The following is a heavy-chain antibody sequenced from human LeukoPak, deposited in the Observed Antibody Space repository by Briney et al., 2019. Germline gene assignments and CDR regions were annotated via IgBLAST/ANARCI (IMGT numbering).Heavy chain of an antibody. CDR2: INPNSGGT. D-gene: IGHD1-26*01. Sequence: ASVTVSCKASGYTFTGYYMHWVRQAPGQGLEWMGRINPNSGGTNYAQKFQGRVTMTRDTSISTAYMELSRLRSDDTAVYYCARGGQEWGVGDTHDYWGQGTLVTVSS. V-gene: IGHV1-2*06. CDR1: GYTFTGYY. CDR3: ARGGQEWGVGDTHDY. J-gene: IGHJ4*02.